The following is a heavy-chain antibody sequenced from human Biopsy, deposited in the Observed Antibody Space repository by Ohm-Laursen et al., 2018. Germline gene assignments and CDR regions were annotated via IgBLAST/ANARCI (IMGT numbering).Heavy chain of an antibody. V-gene: IGHV4-4*07. D-gene: IGHD3-22*01. CDR3: ASVVLGPTNDAFDL. Sequence: SETLSLTCHVSGGDINNYYWSWIRQPAGKGLEWIGRIYPGGSTNYNPSLKSRVTMSVDTSKEQLSLRLRSVTAADTAMYYCASVVLGPTNDAFDLWGQGTMVVVSS. CDR1: GGDINNYY. CDR2: IYPGGST. J-gene: IGHJ3*01.